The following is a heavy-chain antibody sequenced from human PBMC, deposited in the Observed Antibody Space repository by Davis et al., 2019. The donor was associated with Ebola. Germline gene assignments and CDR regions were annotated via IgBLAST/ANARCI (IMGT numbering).Heavy chain of an antibody. CDR1: GGTFSSYA. V-gene: IGHV1-69*13. D-gene: IGHD1-26*01. J-gene: IGHJ4*02. CDR3: ASRAFGVGATTAREVSHYYFDY. CDR2: IIPIFGTA. Sequence: SVKVSCRASGGTFSSYAISWVRQAPGQGLEWMGGIIPIFGTANYAQKFQGRVTITADESTSTAYMELSSLRFGDTAVYYCASRAFGVGATTAREVSHYYFDYWGQGTLVTVSS.